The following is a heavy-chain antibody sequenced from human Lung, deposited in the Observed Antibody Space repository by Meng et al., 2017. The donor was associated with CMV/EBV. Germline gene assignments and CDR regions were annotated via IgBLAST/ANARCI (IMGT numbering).Heavy chain of an antibody. Sequence: SETLSLTCTVSGGSISSYSWSWIRQPPGKGLEWIGYIYYSGSTNYNPSLKSRVTISVDTSKDQFSLKLSSVTAADTAVYYCAGWDYSNYLSFDYWGQGTRVTVSS. CDR2: IYYSGST. CDR1: GGSISSYS. V-gene: IGHV4-59*01. CDR3: AGWDYSNYLSFDY. D-gene: IGHD4-11*01. J-gene: IGHJ4*02.